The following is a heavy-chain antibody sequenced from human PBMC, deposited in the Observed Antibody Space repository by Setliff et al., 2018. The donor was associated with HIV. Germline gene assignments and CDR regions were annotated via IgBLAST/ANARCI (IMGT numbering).Heavy chain of an antibody. CDR3: AKSGVRPHPSHDYYYYGMDV. J-gene: IGHJ6*02. CDR2: ISYDGSNK. V-gene: IGHV3-30-3*02. D-gene: IGHD1-1*01. CDR1: GFTFSSYA. Sequence: GGSLRLSCAASGFTFSSYAMHWVRQAPGKGLEWVAVISYDGSNKYYADSVKGRFTISRDNSKNMLYLQMNSLRAEDTAVYYCAKSGVRPHPSHDYYYYGMDVWGQGTTVTVSS.